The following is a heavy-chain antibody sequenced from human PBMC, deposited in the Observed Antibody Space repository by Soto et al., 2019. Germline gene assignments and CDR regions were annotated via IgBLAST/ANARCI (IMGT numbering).Heavy chain of an antibody. Sequence: PSETLSLTCTVSGGSIATSSYFWAWIRRPPGKGLEWIGSIDYRGTIYNNPSLKSRVTISVDTSKNHFSMKLDSVTAADTALYYCSRRAPEGFDPWRQGTLVTVSS. V-gene: IGHV4-39*02. J-gene: IGHJ5*02. CDR3: SRRAPEGFDP. CDR2: IDYRGTI. CDR1: GGSIATSSYF.